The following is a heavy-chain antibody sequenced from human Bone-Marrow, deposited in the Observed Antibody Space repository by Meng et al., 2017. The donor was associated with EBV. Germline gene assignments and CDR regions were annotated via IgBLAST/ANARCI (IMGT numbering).Heavy chain of an antibody. J-gene: IGHJ5*02. CDR3: ARRSITMVRGVDDWFDP. D-gene: IGHD3-10*01. Sequence: QVQLQESGPGLVKPSGTLSLTCAVXXGSISSSNWWSWVRKPPGKGLEWIGEIYHSGSTNYNPSLKSRVTISVDKSKNQFSLKLSSVTAADTAVYYCARRSITMVRGVDDWFDPWGQGTRVTVSS. CDR2: IYHSGST. CDR1: XGSISSSNW. V-gene: IGHV4-4*02.